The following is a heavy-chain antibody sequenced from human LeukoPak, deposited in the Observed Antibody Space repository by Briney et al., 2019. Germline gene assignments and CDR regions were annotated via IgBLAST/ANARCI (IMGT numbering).Heavy chain of an antibody. CDR1: GGSINTNGHY. V-gene: IGHV4-39*01. CDR2: ISYSGTT. Sequence: PSETLSLTCTVSGGSINTNGHYWGWIRQSPGEGLEWIGSISYSGTTYYNPSLGSRVTISADTSKSQFSLNLSSVTAADTVIYFCARHFDFWGQGTTVTVSS. CDR3: ARHFDF. J-gene: IGHJ6*02.